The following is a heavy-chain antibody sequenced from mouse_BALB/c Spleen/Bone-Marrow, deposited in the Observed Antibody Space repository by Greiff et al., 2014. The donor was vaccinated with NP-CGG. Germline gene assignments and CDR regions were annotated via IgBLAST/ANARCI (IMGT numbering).Heavy chain of an antibody. CDR2: ISNGGGST. Sequence: EVKLVESGGGLVQPGGSLKLSCAASGLTFSSYTMSWVRQTPEKRLEWVAYISNGGGSTYYPDTVKGRFTISRDNAKNTLYLQVSSLKSEDTAMSYCARHVGNPYAMDYWGQGTSVTVSS. V-gene: IGHV5-12-2*01. D-gene: IGHD3-1*01. CDR3: ARHVGNPYAMDY. CDR1: GLTFSSYT. J-gene: IGHJ4*01.